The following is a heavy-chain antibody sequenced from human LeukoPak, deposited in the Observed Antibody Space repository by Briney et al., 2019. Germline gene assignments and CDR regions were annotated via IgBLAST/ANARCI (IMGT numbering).Heavy chain of an antibody. D-gene: IGHD2-21*02. V-gene: IGHV3-30*03. CDR2: ISYDGSNK. Sequence: GGSLRLSCAASGSTFSSYGMHWVRQAPGKGLEWVAVISYDGSNKYYADSVKGRFTISRDNSKNTLYLQMNSLRAEDTAVYYCARDSYCGGDCYDYYYGMDVWGQGTTVTVSS. J-gene: IGHJ6*02. CDR3: ARDSYCGGDCYDYYYGMDV. CDR1: GSTFSSYG.